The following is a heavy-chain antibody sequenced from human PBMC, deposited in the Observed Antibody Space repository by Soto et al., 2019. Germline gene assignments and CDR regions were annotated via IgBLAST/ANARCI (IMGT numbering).Heavy chain of an antibody. CDR2: IYYSGST. D-gene: IGHD2-15*01. CDR1: GGSISSSSYY. V-gene: IGHV4-39*01. Sequence: QLQLQESGPGLVKPSETLSLTCTVSGGSISSSSYYWGWIRQPPGKGLEWIGSIYYSGSTYYNPSLKRRVTISVDTSKNHFSLKLSSVTAADTAVYYCARHTPAISISDHWCQGTLVTVSS. CDR3: ARHTPAISISDH. J-gene: IGHJ4*02.